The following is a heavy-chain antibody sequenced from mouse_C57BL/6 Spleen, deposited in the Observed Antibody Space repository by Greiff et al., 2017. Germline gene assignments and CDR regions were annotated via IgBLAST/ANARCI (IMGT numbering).Heavy chain of an antibody. CDR3: ARPSNQSWFAY. CDR2: IDPSDSYT. CDR1: GYTFTSYW. J-gene: IGHJ3*01. D-gene: IGHD4-1*01. Sequence: VQLQQPGAELVMPGASVKLSCKASGYTFTSYWMHWVKQRPGQGLEWIGEIDPSDSYTNYNQKFKGKSTLTVDKSSSTAYMQLSSLTSEDSAVYYCARPSNQSWFAYWGQGTLVTVSA. V-gene: IGHV1-69*01.